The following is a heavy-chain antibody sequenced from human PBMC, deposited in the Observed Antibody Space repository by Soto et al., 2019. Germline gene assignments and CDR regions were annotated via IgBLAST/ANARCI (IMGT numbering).Heavy chain of an antibody. Sequence: GGALRLSCTASGLTFSGHWMTWVRQTPGEGLQWVAAIKPDGSETFYVDSVKGRFTISRDNARNSLFLQMDSLRAEDTAVYYCTSRPSGMTYHAVFDFWGQGTLVTVSS. CDR2: IKPDGSET. CDR3: TSRPSGMTYHAVFDF. V-gene: IGHV3-7*03. J-gene: IGHJ4*02. CDR1: GLTFSGHW. D-gene: IGHD2-21*02.